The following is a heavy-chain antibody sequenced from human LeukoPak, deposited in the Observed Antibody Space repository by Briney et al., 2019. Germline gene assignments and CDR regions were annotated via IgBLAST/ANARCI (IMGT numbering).Heavy chain of an antibody. D-gene: IGHD6-13*01. V-gene: IGHV3-30*02. J-gene: IGHJ4*02. Sequence: PGGSLRLSCAASGFTFSSYGMHWVRQAPGKGLEWVAFIRYDGSNKYYADSVKGRFTISRGNSKNTLYLQMNSLRAEDTAVYYCAKPAGYSSSWYPNFDYWGQGTLVTVSS. CDR3: AKPAGYSSSWYPNFDY. CDR2: IRYDGSNK. CDR1: GFTFSSYG.